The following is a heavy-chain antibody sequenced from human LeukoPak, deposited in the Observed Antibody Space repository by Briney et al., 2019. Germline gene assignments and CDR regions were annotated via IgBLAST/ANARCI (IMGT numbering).Heavy chain of an antibody. CDR3: ARAHCSGGSCYRRSGFDP. CDR1: VFTFSSYP. D-gene: IGHD2-15*01. V-gene: IGHV3-30*01. Sequence: GRSLRLSCAASVFTFSSYPMHWVPHAPRKGLECVAIISYGGSNKYYADSVKGRFTISRDNSKNTLYLQMDSLRTEDTAVYYCARAHCSGGSCYRRSGFDPWGQGTLVTVSS. J-gene: IGHJ5*02. CDR2: ISYGGSNK.